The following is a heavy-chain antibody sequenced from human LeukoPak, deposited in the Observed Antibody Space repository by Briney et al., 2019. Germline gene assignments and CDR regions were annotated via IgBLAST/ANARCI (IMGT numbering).Heavy chain of an antibody. J-gene: IGHJ4*02. V-gene: IGHV3-23*01. Sequence: GGTLRLSCAASGFTFSSYGMSWVRQAPGKGLEWVSVISGSGGSTYYADSVKGRFTISRDNAKNTVYLQMDSLRAEDTAVYYCTRFLFYYDSSGYYDYFDYWGQGTLVTVSS. CDR2: ISGSGGST. D-gene: IGHD3-22*01. CDR1: GFTFSSYG. CDR3: TRFLFYYDSSGYYDYFDY.